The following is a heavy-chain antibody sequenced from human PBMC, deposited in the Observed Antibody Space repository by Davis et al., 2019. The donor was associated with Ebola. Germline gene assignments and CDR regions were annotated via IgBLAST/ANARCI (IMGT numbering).Heavy chain of an antibody. CDR3: SRHHLTWGYSRRSSNWFDP. J-gene: IGHJ5*02. CDR1: GGSISSSSYY. Sequence: MPSETLSLTCTVSGGSISSSSYYWGWIRQPPGKGLEWIGSIYYSGSTYYNPSLKSRVTISVDTSNNQFSLRVASVTAADTAMYYCSRHHLTWGYSRRSSNWFDPWGQGTLVTVSS. D-gene: IGHD5-12*01. V-gene: IGHV4-39*01. CDR2: IYYSGST.